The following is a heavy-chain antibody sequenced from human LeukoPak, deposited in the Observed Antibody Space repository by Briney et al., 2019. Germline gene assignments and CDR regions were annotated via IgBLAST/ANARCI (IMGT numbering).Heavy chain of an antibody. J-gene: IGHJ4*02. V-gene: IGHV1-2*02. D-gene: IGHD1-26*01. CDR3: ARVSPVGFDVDY. CDR2: INPNSGGT. Sequence: ASVKVSCKASGYTFTGYYMHWERQAPGQGLEWMGWINPNSGGTNYAQKFQGRVTMTRDTSISTAYMELSRLRADDTGVYYCARVSPVGFDVDYWGQGTLVTVSS. CDR1: GYTFTGYY.